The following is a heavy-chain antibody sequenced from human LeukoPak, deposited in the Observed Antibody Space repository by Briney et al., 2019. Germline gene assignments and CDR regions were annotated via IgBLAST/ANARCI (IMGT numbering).Heavy chain of an antibody. CDR2: INWNGGST. Sequence: PGGSLRLSCAASGFTFDDYGMSWVRQAPGKGLEWVSGINWNGGSTGYADSVKGRFTISRDNAKNSLYLQMNSLRAEDTALYYCARNYDFWSGSPSYRDVWGKGTTVTVSS. J-gene: IGHJ6*03. D-gene: IGHD3-3*01. CDR3: ARNYDFWSGSPSYRDV. CDR1: GFTFDDYG. V-gene: IGHV3-20*04.